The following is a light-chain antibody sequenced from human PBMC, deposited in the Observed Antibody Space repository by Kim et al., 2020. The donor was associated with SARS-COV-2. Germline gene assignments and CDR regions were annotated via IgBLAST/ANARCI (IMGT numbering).Light chain of an antibody. Sequence: EIPMTQPPATLSVSPGERATLSCRASQSVSSNLAWYQQKPGQAPRLLIYGASTRATGIPGRFSGSGSGTEFTLTISSLQSEDFAVYYCQQYSHWPLTFGGGTKVDIK. CDR2: GAS. CDR1: QSVSSN. CDR3: QQYSHWPLT. V-gene: IGKV3-15*01. J-gene: IGKJ4*01.